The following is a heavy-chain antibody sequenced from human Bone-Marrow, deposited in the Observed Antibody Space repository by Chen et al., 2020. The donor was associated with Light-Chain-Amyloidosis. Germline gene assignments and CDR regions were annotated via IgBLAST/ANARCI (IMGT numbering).Heavy chain of an antibody. CDR1: GFAFSRYA. D-gene: IGHD3-9*01. CDR2: IWGSGGSR. Sequence: EVQLVESGGGLLQRGGSLRLSCAASGFAFSRYAMSWVRQAPGKGLVWVSTIWGSGGSRYSGASVEGRLTISRDNFQTALFLKMNSLRAEDTAVYYCAKDISYDDILPGYPADAFDIWGQGTMVTVSS. V-gene: IGHV3-23*04. J-gene: IGHJ3*02. CDR3: AKDISYDDILPGYPADAFDI.